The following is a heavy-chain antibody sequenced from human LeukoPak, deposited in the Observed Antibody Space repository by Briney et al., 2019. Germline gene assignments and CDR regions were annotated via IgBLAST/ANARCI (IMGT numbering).Heavy chain of an antibody. V-gene: IGHV4-59*01. Sequence: SETLSLTCTVSGGSISSYYWSWIRQPPGKGLEWIGYIYYSGSTNYNPSLKSRVTISVDTSKNQFSLKLSSVTAADTAVYYCARAGRRDWLGSYYGMDVWGQGTTVTVSS. CDR1: GGSISSYY. CDR2: IYYSGST. J-gene: IGHJ6*02. D-gene: IGHD3-9*01. CDR3: ARAGRRDWLGSYYGMDV.